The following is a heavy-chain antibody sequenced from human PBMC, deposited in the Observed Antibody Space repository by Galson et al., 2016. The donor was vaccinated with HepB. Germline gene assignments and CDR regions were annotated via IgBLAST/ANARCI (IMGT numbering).Heavy chain of an antibody. CDR3: ARRWAVAGTGYYFDF. D-gene: IGHD1/OR15-1a*01. CDR2: IYPGDSDT. J-gene: IGHJ4*02. V-gene: IGHV5-51*01. CDR1: GYSFPTYW. Sequence: QSGAEVKKPGESLKISCKGSGYSFPTYWIDWVRQMPGKGLEWMGIIYPGDSDTRYSESFEGQVSISADRSTGTVYLQWSSLKASDTAMYYCARRWAVAGTGYYFDFWGQGTLVIVSS.